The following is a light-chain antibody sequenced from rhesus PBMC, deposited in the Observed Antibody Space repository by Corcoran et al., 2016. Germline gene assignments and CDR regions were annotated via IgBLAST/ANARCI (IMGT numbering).Light chain of an antibody. V-gene: IGLV3-25*02. Sequence: SYDLTQTPSVSAASGETARITCGGDNIGSRNVHWYQQKPPQAPILVIYADNKRPSGIPDRFSGSNSGNTATLTISRVEAGDEADYFGQVWDSGTKHIFGAGARLTVL. CDR2: ADN. J-gene: IGLJ1*01. CDR1: NIGSRN. CDR3: QVWDSGTKHI.